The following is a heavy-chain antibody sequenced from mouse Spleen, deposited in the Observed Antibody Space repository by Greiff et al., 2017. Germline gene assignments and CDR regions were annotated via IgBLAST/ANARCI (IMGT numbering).Heavy chain of an antibody. CDR3: ARSGSSRFDY. CDR2: INPSNGRT. J-gene: IGHJ2*01. D-gene: IGHD1-1*01. CDR1: GYTFTSYW. Sequence: QVQLQQPGAELVKPGASVKLSCKASGYTFTSYWMHWVKQRPGQGLEWIGEINPSNGRTNYNEKFKSKATLTVDKSSSTAYMQLSSLTSEDSAVYYCARSGSSRFDYWGQGTTLTVSS. V-gene: IGHV1S81*02.